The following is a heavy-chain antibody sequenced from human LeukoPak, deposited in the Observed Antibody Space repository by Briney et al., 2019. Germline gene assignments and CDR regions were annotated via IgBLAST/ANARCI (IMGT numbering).Heavy chain of an antibody. V-gene: IGHV3-23*01. CDR1: GFTFSSYA. J-gene: IGHJ4*02. CDR2: ISGSGGST. D-gene: IGHD1-7*01. CDR3: ARGNYPDHDF. Sequence: GGSLRLSCAASGFTFSSYAMSWVRQAPGKGLEWVSAISGSGGSTYYADSVKGRFTISRDNSKNSLYLQMSSLRAEDTAVYYCARGNYPDHDFWGQGTLVIVSS.